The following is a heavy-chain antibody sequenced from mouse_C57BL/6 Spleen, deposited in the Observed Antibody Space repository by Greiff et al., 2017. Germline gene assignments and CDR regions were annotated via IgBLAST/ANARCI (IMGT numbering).Heavy chain of an antibody. CDR1: GYTFTSYW. D-gene: IGHD1-1*01. V-gene: IGHV1-64*01. CDR2: IHPNSGST. Sequence: QVQLQQPGAELVKPGASVKLSCKASGYTFTSYWMHWVKQRPGQGLEWIGMIHPNSGSTNYNEKFKSKATLTVDKSASTAYMQLSSLTSEDSAVYYYARITTVVDWYFDVWGTGTTVTVSS. CDR3: ARITTVVDWYFDV. J-gene: IGHJ1*03.